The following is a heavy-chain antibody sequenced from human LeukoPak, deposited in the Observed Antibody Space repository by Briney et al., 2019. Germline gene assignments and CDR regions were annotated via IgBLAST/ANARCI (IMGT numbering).Heavy chain of an antibody. Sequence: GGSLRLSCAASGFTFSDYYMSWIRQAPGKGLEWVSYISSSGSTIYYADSVKGRFTISRDNAKNSLYLQMNSLRAEDTAVYYCARDRRSVVVTAIGAFDIWGQGTMVTVCS. J-gene: IGHJ3*02. V-gene: IGHV3-11*01. D-gene: IGHD2-21*02. CDR3: ARDRRSVVVTAIGAFDI. CDR2: ISSSGSTI. CDR1: GFTFSDYY.